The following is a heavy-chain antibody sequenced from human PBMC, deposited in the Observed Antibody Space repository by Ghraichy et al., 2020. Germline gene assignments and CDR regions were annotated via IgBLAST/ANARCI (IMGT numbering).Heavy chain of an antibody. V-gene: IGHV3-74*01. D-gene: IGHD3-10*01. CDR1: GFTFSSYW. Sequence: GSLRLSCAASGFTFSSYWMHWVRQAPGKGLVWVSRINSDGSSTSYADSVKGRFTISRDNAKNTLYLQMNSLRAEDTAVYYCARAFNYYGSGSYYIFDYWGQGTLVTVSS. CDR3: ARAFNYYGSGSYYIFDY. J-gene: IGHJ4*02. CDR2: INSDGSST.